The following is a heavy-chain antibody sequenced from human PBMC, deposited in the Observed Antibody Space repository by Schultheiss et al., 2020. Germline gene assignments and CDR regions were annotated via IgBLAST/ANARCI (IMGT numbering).Heavy chain of an antibody. D-gene: IGHD3-22*01. J-gene: IGHJ5*02. CDR1: GFTFSSYA. CDR3: AKDHYYDSSGYSNWFDP. V-gene: IGHV3-23*01. Sequence: GESLKISCAASGFTFSSYAMSWVRQAPGKGLEWVSAISGSGGSTYYADSVKGRFTISRDNSKNTLYLQMNSLRAEDTAVYYCAKDHYYDSSGYSNWFDPWGQGTLVTVSS. CDR2: ISGSGGST.